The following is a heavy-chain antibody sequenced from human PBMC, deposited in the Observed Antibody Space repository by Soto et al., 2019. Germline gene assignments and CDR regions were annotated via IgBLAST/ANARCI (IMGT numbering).Heavy chain of an antibody. V-gene: IGHV3-33*01. D-gene: IGHD3-10*02. CDR1: GFTFSSYG. Sequence: PGGSLRLSCAASGFTFSSYGMHWVRQAPGKGLEWVAVIWYDGSNKYYADSVKGRFTISRDNSKNTLYLQMNSLRAEDTAIYFCAIVRVADSPLDHWGQGTLVTVSS. CDR2: IWYDGSNK. J-gene: IGHJ4*02. CDR3: AIVRVADSPLDH.